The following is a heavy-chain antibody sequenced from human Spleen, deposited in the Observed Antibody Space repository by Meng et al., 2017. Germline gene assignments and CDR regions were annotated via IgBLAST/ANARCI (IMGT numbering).Heavy chain of an antibody. CDR1: GYTFTMYG. D-gene: IGHD6-19*01. V-gene: IGHV1-18*01. CDR2: ISAYNGNT. Sequence: ASVKVSCKASGYTFTMYGISWVRQAPGQGLEWMGWISAYNGNTNYAQKLQGRVTMTTDTSTSTAYMELRSLRSDDTAVYYCARDSQWLAYYYYGMDVWGQGTTVTVSS. J-gene: IGHJ6*02. CDR3: ARDSQWLAYYYYGMDV.